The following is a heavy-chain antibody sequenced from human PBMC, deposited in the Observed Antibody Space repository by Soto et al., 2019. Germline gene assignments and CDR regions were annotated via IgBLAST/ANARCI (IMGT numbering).Heavy chain of an antibody. CDR2: ILVGGSP. D-gene: IGHD1-1*01. V-gene: IGHV3-23*01. J-gene: IGHJ3*02. CDR3: AKATATSGGAFEI. CDR1: GFICSSYD. Sequence: GGSLRLSCAVSGFICSSYDMSWVRQAPGKGLEWVSTILVGGSPHYEDSVKGRFTISRDTSKNTVYLQMNSLTAGDTAVYYCAKATATSGGAFEIYGQGAMVTVSS.